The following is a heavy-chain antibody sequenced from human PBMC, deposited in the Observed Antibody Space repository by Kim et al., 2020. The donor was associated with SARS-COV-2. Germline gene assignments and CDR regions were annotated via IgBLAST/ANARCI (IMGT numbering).Heavy chain of an antibody. CDR1: GFTSSNYA. CDR3: TKGSSASGYSSSDY. D-gene: IGHD2-2*01. CDR2: VSGSGDEI. V-gene: IGHV3-23*01. Sequence: GGSLRLSCAASGFTSSNYATSWVRQAPARGLEWVSVVSGSGDEIFYADSVKGRFTVSRDNSENTVYLQMNSLRAEDTAAYYCTKGSSASGYSSSDYWRQG. J-gene: IGHJ4*02.